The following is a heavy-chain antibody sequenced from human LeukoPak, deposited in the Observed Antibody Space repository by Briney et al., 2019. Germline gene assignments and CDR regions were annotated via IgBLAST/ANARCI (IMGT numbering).Heavy chain of an antibody. CDR2: ISGGGETT. Sequence: GGSLRLSCAASGFTFNNYAMNWVRQAPGKGLEWVSSISGGGETTYYADSAKGRFTISSDNSHNTLYLQMNSLRAEDTAVYYCARDYADYVGYFFFDYWGQGTLVTVSS. V-gene: IGHV3-23*01. J-gene: IGHJ4*02. CDR1: GFTFNNYA. D-gene: IGHD4-17*01. CDR3: ARDYADYVGYFFFDY.